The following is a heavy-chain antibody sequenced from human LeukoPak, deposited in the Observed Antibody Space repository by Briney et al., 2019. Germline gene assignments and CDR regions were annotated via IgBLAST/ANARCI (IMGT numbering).Heavy chain of an antibody. Sequence: GGSLRLSCAASGFSFTNYAVSWVRQAPARGPEWLSSMKGGGETFYADSVKGRFTISRDNSKNTVYLQMNSLTADDTAVYYCAKTTVGYSSGRYPGWPADCWGQGTLVTVSS. CDR1: GFSFTNYA. CDR3: AKTTVGYSSGRYPGWPADC. J-gene: IGHJ4*02. D-gene: IGHD6-19*01. V-gene: IGHV3-23*01. CDR2: MKGGGET.